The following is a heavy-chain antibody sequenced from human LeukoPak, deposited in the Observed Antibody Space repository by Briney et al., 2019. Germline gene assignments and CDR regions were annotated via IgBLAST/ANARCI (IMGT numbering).Heavy chain of an antibody. V-gene: IGHV1-2*02. J-gene: IGHJ4*02. D-gene: IGHD2-2*02. CDR2: INPNSGGT. CDR1: GYTFTGYY. Sequence: ASVKVSCKASGYTFTGYYMHWVRQAPGQGLEWMGWINPNSGGTNYAQKFQGRVTITADKSTSTAYMELSSLRSEDTAVYYCARLGDYCSSTSCYITFDYWGQGTLVTVSS. CDR3: ARLGDYCSSTSCYITFDY.